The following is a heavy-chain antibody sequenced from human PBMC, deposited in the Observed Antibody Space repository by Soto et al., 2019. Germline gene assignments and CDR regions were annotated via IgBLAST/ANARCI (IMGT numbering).Heavy chain of an antibody. CDR3: ARGSTTEKVDS. V-gene: IGHV4-59*08. CDR1: GGSISSYY. CDR2: IFYSGST. J-gene: IGHJ4*02. Sequence: SETLSLTCTVSGGSISSYYWSWTRQPPGKGLEWIGYIFYSGSTNYNPSLKSRVTISADTSMNQFSLALTSVTAADTAMYYCARGSTTEKVDSWGQGILVTVSS.